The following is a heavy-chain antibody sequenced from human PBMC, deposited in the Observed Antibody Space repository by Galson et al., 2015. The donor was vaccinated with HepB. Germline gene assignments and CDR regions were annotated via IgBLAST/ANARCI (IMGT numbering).Heavy chain of an antibody. Sequence: SVKVSCKASGGTFSSYAISWVRQAPGQGLEWMGRIIPILGIANYAQKFQGRVTITADKSTSTAYMELGSLRSEDTAVYYCARDSSGWYRCPLGWFDPWGQGTLVTVSS. CDR1: GGTFSSYA. CDR3: ARDSSGWYRCPLGWFDP. V-gene: IGHV1-69*04. D-gene: IGHD6-19*01. CDR2: IIPILGIA. J-gene: IGHJ5*02.